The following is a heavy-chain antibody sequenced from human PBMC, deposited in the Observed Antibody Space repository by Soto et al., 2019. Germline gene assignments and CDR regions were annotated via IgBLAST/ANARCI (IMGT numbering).Heavy chain of an antibody. CDR2: INPSGGST. V-gene: IGHV1-46*01. D-gene: IGHD2-15*01. CDR3: ARELPDLLYCSGGSCYPPYFDY. J-gene: IGHJ4*02. Sequence: ASVKVSCKASGYTFTNYYMHWVRQAPGQGVEWMGIINPSGGSTSYAQKFQGRVTMTRDTSTSTVYMELSNLRSEDTAVYYCARELPDLLYCSGGSCYPPYFDYWGQGTLVTVSS. CDR1: GYTFTNYY.